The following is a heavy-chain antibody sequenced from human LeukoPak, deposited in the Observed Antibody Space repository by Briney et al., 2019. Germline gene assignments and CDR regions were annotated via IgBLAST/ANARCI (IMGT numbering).Heavy chain of an antibody. CDR2: INSDGSST. Sequence: PGGSLRLSCAASGFTFSSYWMHWVRQAPGKGLVWVSRINSDGSSTSYADSVKGRFTISRDNAKNTLYLQMNSLRAEDTAVYYCARHDHDIPGMDVWGKGTTVTISS. CDR3: ARHDHDIPGMDV. V-gene: IGHV3-74*01. J-gene: IGHJ6*03. D-gene: IGHD3-9*01. CDR1: GFTFSSYW.